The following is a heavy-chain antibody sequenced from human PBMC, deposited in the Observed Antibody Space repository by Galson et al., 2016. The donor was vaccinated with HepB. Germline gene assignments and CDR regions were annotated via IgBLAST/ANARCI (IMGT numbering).Heavy chain of an antibody. CDR2: TDGTNK. CDR1: GFTFSNYA. D-gene: IGHD1-26*01. Sequence: SLRLSCAVSGFTFSNYAMHWVRQAPGKGLEWVAVTDGTNKYYAASVKGRFTLSRDDSKSTLYLQMDRLRAEDTAVYYCATDPIVGVPDYFDYWGQGTLVTVSS. CDR3: ATDPIVGVPDYFDY. V-gene: IGHV3-30-3*01. J-gene: IGHJ4*02.